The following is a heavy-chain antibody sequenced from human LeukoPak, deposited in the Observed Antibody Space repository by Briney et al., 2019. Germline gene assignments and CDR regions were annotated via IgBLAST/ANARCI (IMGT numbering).Heavy chain of an antibody. D-gene: IGHD6-19*01. J-gene: IGHJ4*02. CDR3: ARDALRGGSSGWYHDY. Sequence: ASVKVSCKASGYTFTGYYMHWVRQAPGQGLEWMGWINPNSGGTSYAQKFQGRVTMTRDTSISTAYMELSRLRSDDTAVYYCARDALRGGSSGWYHDYWGQGTLVTVSS. CDR1: GYTFTGYY. CDR2: INPNSGGT. V-gene: IGHV1-2*02.